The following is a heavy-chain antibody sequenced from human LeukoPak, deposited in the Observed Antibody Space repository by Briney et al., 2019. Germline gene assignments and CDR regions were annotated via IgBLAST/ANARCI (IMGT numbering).Heavy chain of an antibody. D-gene: IGHD5-24*01. CDR3: ARALVDGYKELGY. V-gene: IGHV1-18*01. CDR1: GYTFTTYG. CDR2: ISAYNGNT. Sequence: ASVKLSCTASGYTFTTYGITRVRQGPGQGQERMGWISAYNGNTNYAQKFQGRVTMTTDTSTSTAYMELRSLRSDDTAMYYCARALVDGYKELGYWGQGTLVTVSS. J-gene: IGHJ4*02.